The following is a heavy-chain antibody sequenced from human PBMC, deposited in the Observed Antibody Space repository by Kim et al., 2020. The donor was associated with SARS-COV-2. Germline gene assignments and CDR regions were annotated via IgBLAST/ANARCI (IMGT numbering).Heavy chain of an antibody. CDR2: ISGSGGST. Sequence: GGSLRLSCAASQFTFSNCAMSWVRQAPGKGLEWVSSISGSGGSTYYADSVKGRFTISRDNFGNTLYLQMNSLRVEDTAVYYCAKGPYSSSWYFFQHWGQG. CDR3: AKGPYSSSWYFFQH. V-gene: IGHV3-23*01. D-gene: IGHD6-13*01. CDR1: QFTFSNCA. J-gene: IGHJ1*01.